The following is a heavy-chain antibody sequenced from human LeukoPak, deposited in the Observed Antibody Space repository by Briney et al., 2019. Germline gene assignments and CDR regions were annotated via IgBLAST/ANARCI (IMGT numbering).Heavy chain of an antibody. V-gene: IGHV1-46*01. J-gene: IGHJ4*02. D-gene: IGHD3-22*01. CDR1: GYTFASYY. Sequence: ASVKVSCKASGYTFASYYMHWVRQAPGQGLEWMGIINPSGGSTSYAQKFQGRVTMTRDTSTSTVYMELSSLRSEDTAVYYCARGRYSESRYYYAWSYWGQGTLVTVSS. CDR2: INPSGGST. CDR3: ARGRYSESRYYYAWSY.